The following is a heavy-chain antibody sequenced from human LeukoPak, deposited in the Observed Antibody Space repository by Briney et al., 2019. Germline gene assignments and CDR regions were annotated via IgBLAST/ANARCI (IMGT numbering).Heavy chain of an antibody. J-gene: IGHJ4*02. D-gene: IGHD5/OR15-5a*01. Sequence: PGGSLRLSCAASGFTFSSYEMNWVRQAPGKGLEWVSYISSSGSTIYYADPVKGRFTISRDNAKNSLYLQMNSLRAEDTAVYYCARDSVYGYDYWGQGTLVTVSS. CDR3: ARDSVYGYDY. CDR2: ISSSGSTI. CDR1: GFTFSSYE. V-gene: IGHV3-48*03.